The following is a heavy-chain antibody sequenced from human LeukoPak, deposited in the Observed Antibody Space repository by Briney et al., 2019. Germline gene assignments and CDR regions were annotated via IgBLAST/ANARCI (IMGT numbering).Heavy chain of an antibody. J-gene: IGHJ6*03. D-gene: IGHD5-24*01. Sequence: PSETLSLTCAVYGGSFSGYYWSWIRQPPGKGLEWIGEINHSGSTNYNPSLKSRVTISVDTSKNQFSLKLSSVTAADTAVYYCATGDGDAYYYMDVWGKGTTVTVSS. CDR1: GGSFSGYY. CDR3: ATGDGDAYYYMDV. CDR2: INHSGST. V-gene: IGHV4-34*01.